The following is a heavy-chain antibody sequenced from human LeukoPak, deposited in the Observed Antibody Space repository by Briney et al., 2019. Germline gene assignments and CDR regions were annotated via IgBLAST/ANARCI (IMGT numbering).Heavy chain of an antibody. J-gene: IGHJ4*02. CDR3: ARGTSGWYPVDY. CDR2: MNPNSDNT. D-gene: IGHD6-19*01. V-gene: IGHV1-8*01. CDR1: GYTFTSYD. Sequence: ASVKVSCKASGYTFTSYDINWVRQATGQGLEWMGWMNPNSDNTGYAQEFQGRLTMTRNTSISTAYMELSSLRSEDTAVYYCARGTSGWYPVDYWGQGTLVTVSS.